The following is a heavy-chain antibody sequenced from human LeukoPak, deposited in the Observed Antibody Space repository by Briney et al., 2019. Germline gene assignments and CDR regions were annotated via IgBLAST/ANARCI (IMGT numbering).Heavy chain of an antibody. CDR3: TRSTTVVTLFDY. CDR2: IRSKANSYAT. D-gene: IGHD4-23*01. J-gene: IGHJ4*02. Sequence: GGSLRLSCAASGFTFSGSAMHWVRQASGKGLEWVGRIRSKANSYATAYAASVKGRFTISRDDSKNTAYLQMNSLKTEDTAVYYCTRSTTVVTLFDYWGQGTLVTASS. CDR1: GFTFSGSA. V-gene: IGHV3-73*01.